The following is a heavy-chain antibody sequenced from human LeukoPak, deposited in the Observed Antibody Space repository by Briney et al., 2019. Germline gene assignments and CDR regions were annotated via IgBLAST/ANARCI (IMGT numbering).Heavy chain of an antibody. CDR1: GGSFSGYY. V-gene: IGHV4-34*01. CDR2: INHSGST. CDR3: ARGRRGAVVPAARKNWFDP. Sequence: SETLSLTCAVYGGSFSGYYWSWIRQPPGKGLEWIGEINHSGSTNYNPSLKSRVTISVDTSKNQFSLKLSSVTAADTAVYYCARGRRGAVVPAARKNWFDPWGQGTLVTVSS. D-gene: IGHD2-2*01. J-gene: IGHJ5*02.